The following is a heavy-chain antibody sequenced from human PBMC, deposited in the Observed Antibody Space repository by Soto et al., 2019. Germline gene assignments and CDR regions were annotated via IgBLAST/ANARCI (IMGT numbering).Heavy chain of an antibody. V-gene: IGHV4-30-4*08. Sequence: QVQLQQSGPGLVKPSQTLSLTCTVSGVSISSDYYHWTWIRQSPARGLEWIGYIHHSGSILYNPSLKSRVTISVDTSKNQCSLHLSSVTAADTAVYFCARDDAGGDTLDVWGQGTTVTVSS. CDR1: GVSISSDYYH. CDR3: ARDDAGGDTLDV. J-gene: IGHJ6*02. D-gene: IGHD2-21*02. CDR2: IHHSGSI.